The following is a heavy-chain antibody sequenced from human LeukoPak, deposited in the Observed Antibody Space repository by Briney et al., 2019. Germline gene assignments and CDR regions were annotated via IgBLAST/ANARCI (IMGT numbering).Heavy chain of an antibody. CDR3: AKRGVVIRGLLVIGYHTEAYHYDY. J-gene: IGHJ4*02. V-gene: IGHV3-23*01. D-gene: IGHD3-10*01. CDR1: GFSLSNYA. Sequence: GGSLRLSCVVSGFSLSNYAMSWVRQAPGKGLEWVSYISERGGSTTYADSVKGLFTVSRDNSLNTVYLQMNSLRAEDTAVYFCAKRGVVIRGLLVIGYHTEAYHYDYWGQGTLVTVSS. CDR2: ISERGGST.